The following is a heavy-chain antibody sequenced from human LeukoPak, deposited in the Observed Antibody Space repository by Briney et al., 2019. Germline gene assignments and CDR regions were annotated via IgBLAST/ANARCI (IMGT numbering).Heavy chain of an antibody. CDR1: GYTFTSYG. J-gene: IGHJ3*02. Sequence: ASVKVSCKASGYTFTSYGISWVRQAPGQGLEWMGWISAYNGNTNYAQKLQGRVTMTTDTSTSTAYMELRSLRSDDTAVYYCAKDRFADGFWSGSPPHGAFDIWGQGAMVTVSS. CDR2: ISAYNGNT. CDR3: AKDRFADGFWSGSPPHGAFDI. V-gene: IGHV1-18*01. D-gene: IGHD3-3*01.